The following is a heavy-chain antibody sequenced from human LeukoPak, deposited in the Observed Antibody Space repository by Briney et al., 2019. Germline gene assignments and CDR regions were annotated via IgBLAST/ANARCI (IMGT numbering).Heavy chain of an antibody. V-gene: IGHV4-4*02. D-gene: IGHD2-15*01. CDR2: IFHSGST. J-gene: IGHJ6*02. CDR1: GGSISSNNW. Sequence: PSGTLSLTCAVSGGSISSNNWWSWVRQPPGKGLEWIGEIFHSGSTNYNPSLKSRVTISVDKSKNQFSLKLNSVTAADTAVYYCARDCSGGSCSYYYYYYGMDVWGQGTTVTVSS. CDR3: ARDCSGGSCSYYYYYYGMDV.